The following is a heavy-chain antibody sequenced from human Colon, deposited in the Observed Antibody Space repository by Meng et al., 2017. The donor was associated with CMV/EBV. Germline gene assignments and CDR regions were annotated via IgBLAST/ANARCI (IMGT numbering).Heavy chain of an antibody. Sequence: ASVKVSCKASGYTFTDYYMHWVRQAPGQGLEWMGWINPNSGGTNYVQKFQGRVTMTRDTSISTAYMELSRLRSDDTAVYYCARDFSSGWRDFDYWGQGTLVTVSS. D-gene: IGHD6-19*01. J-gene: IGHJ4*02. CDR2: INPNSGGT. CDR3: ARDFSSGWRDFDY. CDR1: GYTFTDYY. V-gene: IGHV1-2*02.